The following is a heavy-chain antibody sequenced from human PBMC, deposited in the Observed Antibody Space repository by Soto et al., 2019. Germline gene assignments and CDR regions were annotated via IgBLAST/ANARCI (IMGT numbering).Heavy chain of an antibody. CDR2: INAGNGNT. D-gene: IGHD3-22*01. CDR3: ARDNSYNNYYDSSGYFWWFDP. Sequence: GASVKVSCKASGYTFTSYAMHWVRQAPGQRLEWMGWINAGNGNTKYSQKFQGRVTITRGTSASTAYMELSSLRSEDTAVYYCARDNSYNNYYDSSGYFWWFDPWGQGTLVTVSS. CDR1: GYTFTSYA. J-gene: IGHJ5*02. V-gene: IGHV1-3*01.